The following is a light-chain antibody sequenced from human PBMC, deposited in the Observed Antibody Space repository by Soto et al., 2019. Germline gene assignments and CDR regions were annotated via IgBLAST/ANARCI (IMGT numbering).Light chain of an antibody. V-gene: IGKV3-20*01. CDR3: QQYGGSPPVT. CDR2: GAF. CDR1: QSVRSRY. J-gene: IGKJ2*01. Sequence: EIVLTQSPGTLSLSPGERATLSCRASQSVRSRYLAWYQQKPGQAPRLLIYGAFSRATGIPDRFSGSGSGTDFTLTITRLEPEDSAVYYCQQYGGSPPVTFGQGTKLEIK.